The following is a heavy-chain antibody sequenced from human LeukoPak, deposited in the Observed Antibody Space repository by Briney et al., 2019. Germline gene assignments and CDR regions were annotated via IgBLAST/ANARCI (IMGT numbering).Heavy chain of an antibody. D-gene: IGHD3-3*01. CDR2: ISAYNGNT. Sequence: ASVKVSCKASGYTFTSYGISWVRQAPGQGLEWMGWISAYNGNTNYAQKLQGRVTMTTDTSTSTAYMELRSLRSDDTAVYYCARDHGGTTMFVDAFDIWGQGTMVTVSS. CDR1: GYTFTSYG. J-gene: IGHJ3*02. V-gene: IGHV1-18*01. CDR3: ARDHGGTTMFVDAFDI.